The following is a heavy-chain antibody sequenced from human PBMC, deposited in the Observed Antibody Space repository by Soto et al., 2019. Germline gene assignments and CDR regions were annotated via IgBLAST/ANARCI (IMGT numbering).Heavy chain of an antibody. D-gene: IGHD6-6*01. CDR1: GFTFSSYG. V-gene: IGHV3-33*01. J-gene: IGHJ6*02. CDR3: ARDLDSKSAPGYGMDV. Sequence: QVQLVESGGGVVQPGRSLRLSCAASGFTFSSYGMHWVRQAPGKGPEWVAVIWYDGSKKYYADSVKGRFTISRDNSKNTLYLQMNSLSAEDTAVYYCARDLDSKSAPGYGMDVSGQGSTVTVSS. CDR2: IWYDGSKK.